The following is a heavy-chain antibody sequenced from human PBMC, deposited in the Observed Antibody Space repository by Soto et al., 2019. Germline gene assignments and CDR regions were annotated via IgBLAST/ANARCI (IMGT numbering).Heavy chain of an antibody. CDR3: ARLASGWQYYYFDF. CDR2: INHSGST. V-gene: IGHV4-34*01. D-gene: IGHD6-19*01. J-gene: IGHJ2*01. Sequence: QVQLQQWGAGLLKPSETLSLTCAVYGGSFSPYFWSWIRQPPGKGLEWIGEINHSGSTNYNPSLTRRATVSVDTSKNQVSLKLTSVTAADTAVYYCARLASGWQYYYFDFWGRGTPVTVSS. CDR1: GGSFSPYF.